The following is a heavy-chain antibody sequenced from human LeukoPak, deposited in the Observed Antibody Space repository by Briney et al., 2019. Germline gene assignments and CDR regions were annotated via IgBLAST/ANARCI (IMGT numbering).Heavy chain of an antibody. J-gene: IGHJ4*02. Sequence: SETLSLTCTVSGGSISSGGYYWSWIRQPPGKGLEWIGYIYHSGSTYYNPSLKSRVTISVDRSKNQFSLKLSSVTAADTAVYYCARAGGRGFDYWGQGTLVTVSS. CDR2: IYHSGST. D-gene: IGHD3-16*01. CDR3: ARAGGRGFDY. V-gene: IGHV4-30-2*01. CDR1: GGSISSGGYY.